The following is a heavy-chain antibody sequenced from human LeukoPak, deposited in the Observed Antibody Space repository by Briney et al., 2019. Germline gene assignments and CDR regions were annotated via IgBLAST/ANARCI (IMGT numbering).Heavy chain of an antibody. Sequence: PGGSLRLSCAASGFTFSSYWMHWVRQAPGKGLVWVSRINSDGSSTSYADSVKGRFTISRDNAKNTLYLQMNSLRAEDTAVFFCAKGGTQGWFDPWGQGTLVTVSS. D-gene: IGHD3-16*01. J-gene: IGHJ5*02. CDR2: INSDGSST. V-gene: IGHV3-74*01. CDR1: GFTFSSYW. CDR3: AKGGTQGWFDP.